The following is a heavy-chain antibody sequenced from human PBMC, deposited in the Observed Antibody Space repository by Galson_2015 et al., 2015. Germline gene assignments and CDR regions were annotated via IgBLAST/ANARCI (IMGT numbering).Heavy chain of an antibody. Sequence: SLRLSCAASGSTLRSYGMHWVRQAPGKGLEWVAVIWYDGSNQYYADSVKGRFTISRDNSKNTLYLQMNSLRAEDTAVYYCARDPTHGFCIGGVCSWSAFDVWGQGTMVTVSS. CDR2: IWYDGSNQ. J-gene: IGHJ3*01. V-gene: IGHV3-33*01. CDR1: GSTLRSYG. CDR3: ARDPTHGFCIGGVCSWSAFDV. D-gene: IGHD2-8*02.